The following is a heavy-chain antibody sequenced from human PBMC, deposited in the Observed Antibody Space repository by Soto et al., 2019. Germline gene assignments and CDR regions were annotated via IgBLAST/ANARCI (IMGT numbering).Heavy chain of an antibody. D-gene: IGHD3-22*01. V-gene: IGHV4-39*07. Sequence: PSETLSLTCTVSGASISNGDYYWGWIRQSPVKGLEWIGSIYYSGSTYSNPSLKSRVTISEDTSKNQFSLKLSSVTAADTAVYYCARATLWYDSSGYYRDYFDYWGQGTLVTVSS. J-gene: IGHJ4*02. CDR3: ARATLWYDSSGYYRDYFDY. CDR1: GASISNGDYY. CDR2: IYYSGST.